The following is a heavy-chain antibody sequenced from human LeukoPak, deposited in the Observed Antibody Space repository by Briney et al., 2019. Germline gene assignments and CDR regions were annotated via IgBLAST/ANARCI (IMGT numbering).Heavy chain of an antibody. D-gene: IGHD6-6*01. Sequence: PSETLSLTCTVSAGSISSSSYDSGWLRQPPGKGLEWIGRIYYSGRTYYNPSVKSRVTISVDTSKPQFSLKLSSVTAADTAVYYCARLSLVGAYYYYGMDVWGQETTVTVSS. V-gene: IGHV4-39*01. CDR3: ARLSLVGAYYYYGMDV. CDR1: AGSISSSSYD. CDR2: IYYSGRT. J-gene: IGHJ6*02.